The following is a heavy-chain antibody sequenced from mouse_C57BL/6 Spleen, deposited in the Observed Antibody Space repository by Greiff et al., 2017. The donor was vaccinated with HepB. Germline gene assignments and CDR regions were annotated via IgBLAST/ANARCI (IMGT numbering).Heavy chain of an antibody. CDR1: GFTFTDYE. Sequence: QVQLQQSGAELVRPGASVTLSCKASGFTFTDYEMHWVQQTPVHGLEWIGAIDPETGGTSYNQKFKGKAILTADKSSSTAYMELRSLTSEDSAVYYCTRRVITTVPFAYWGQGTLVTVSS. CDR3: TRRVITTVPFAY. V-gene: IGHV1-15*01. J-gene: IGHJ3*01. CDR2: IDPETGGT. D-gene: IGHD1-1*01.